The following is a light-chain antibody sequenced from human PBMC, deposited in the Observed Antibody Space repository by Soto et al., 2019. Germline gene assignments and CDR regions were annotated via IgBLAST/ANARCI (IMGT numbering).Light chain of an antibody. CDR3: QQSSSTPPVT. Sequence: DIQMTQSPSSLSASVGDRVTITCRASQSISNYLNWYQQKPGRAPRLLIYAAFILQSGVPSRFSGTGSATDFNLTISSLQPDDFATYYCQQSSSTPPVTFGGGTKVEIK. CDR2: AAF. CDR1: QSISNY. J-gene: IGKJ4*01. V-gene: IGKV1-39*01.